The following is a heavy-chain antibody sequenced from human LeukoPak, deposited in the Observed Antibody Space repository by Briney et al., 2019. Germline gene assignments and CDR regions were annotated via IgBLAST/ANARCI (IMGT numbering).Heavy chain of an antibody. V-gene: IGHV1-46*01. Sequence: ASVKVSCKASGYTFTAYYIQWVRQTPGQGLEWMGTIRPGDTRTTYAQKFQGRVTMTWDMSTTTGYMELSSLRSEDTAVYYCVREKSGGTYDYWGQGTLVTVSS. CDR3: VREKSGGTYDY. J-gene: IGHJ4*02. CDR2: IRPGDTRT. CDR1: GYTFTAYY. D-gene: IGHD3-16*01.